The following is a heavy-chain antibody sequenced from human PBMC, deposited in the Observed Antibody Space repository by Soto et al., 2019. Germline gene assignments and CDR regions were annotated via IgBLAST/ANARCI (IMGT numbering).Heavy chain of an antibody. Sequence: ASVKVSCKASGGTFSSYAISWVRQAPGQGLEWMGGIIPIFGTANYAQKFQGRVTITADESTSTAYMELSSLRSEDTAVYYCAREVVPAATQTTYYYGMDVWGQGTTVTVSS. CDR3: AREVVPAATQTTYYYGMDV. CDR1: GGTFSSYA. V-gene: IGHV1-69*13. J-gene: IGHJ6*02. D-gene: IGHD2-2*01. CDR2: IIPIFGTA.